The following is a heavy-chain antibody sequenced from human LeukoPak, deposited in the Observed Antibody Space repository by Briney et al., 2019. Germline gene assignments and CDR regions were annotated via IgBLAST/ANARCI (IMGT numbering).Heavy chain of an antibody. CDR2: ISSSGSTI. D-gene: IGHD6-13*01. Sequence: GGSLRLSCAASGFTFSSYEMDWVRQAPGKGLEWVSYISSSGSTIYYADSVKGRFTISRDNAKNSLYLQMNSLRAEDTAVYYCAREGSIAAASWGQGTLVTVSS. J-gene: IGHJ4*02. CDR3: AREGSIAAAS. V-gene: IGHV3-48*03. CDR1: GFTFSSYE.